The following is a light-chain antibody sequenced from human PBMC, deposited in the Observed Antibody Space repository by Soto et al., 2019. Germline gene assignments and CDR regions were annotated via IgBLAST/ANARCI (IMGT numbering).Light chain of an antibody. V-gene: IGKV3-15*01. CDR2: GAS. Sequence: EIVMTQSPATLSVSPGERATLSCRASQSVSSNLAWYQQKPGQAPRLLIYGASTRATGIPARFSGSGSGTEFPLPISSLQSEDFAVYYCQQYNNWPLTFGQGTKVEIK. J-gene: IGKJ1*01. CDR3: QQYNNWPLT. CDR1: QSVSSN.